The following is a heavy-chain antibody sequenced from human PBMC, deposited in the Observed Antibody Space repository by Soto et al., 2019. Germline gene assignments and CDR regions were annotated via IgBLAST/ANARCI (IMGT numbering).Heavy chain of an antibody. CDR1: GGSFSGYY. Sequence: SETLSLTCAVYGGSFSGYYWSWIRQPPGKGLEWIGEINHSGSTNYNPSLKSRVTISVDTSKNQFSLKLSSVTAADTAVYYCARGLGGAAAGEEKRFDYWGQGTLVTVSS. V-gene: IGHV4-34*01. D-gene: IGHD6-13*01. CDR3: ARGLGGAAAGEEKRFDY. J-gene: IGHJ4*02. CDR2: INHSGST.